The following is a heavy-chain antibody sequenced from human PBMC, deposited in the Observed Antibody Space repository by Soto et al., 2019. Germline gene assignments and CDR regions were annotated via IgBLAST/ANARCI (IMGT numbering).Heavy chain of an antibody. D-gene: IGHD2-2*01. J-gene: IGHJ4*02. V-gene: IGHV1-69*12. CDR1: GGTFSSYA. CDR2: IIPIFGTA. CDR3: LVLVPAASFDY. Sequence: QVQLVQSGAEVKKPGSSVKVSCKASGGTFSSYAISWVRQAPGQGLEWMGGIIPIFGTANYAQKFQGRVTITADEATSTAYMELSSLRSEDTAVYYCLVLVPAASFDYWGQGTLVTVSS.